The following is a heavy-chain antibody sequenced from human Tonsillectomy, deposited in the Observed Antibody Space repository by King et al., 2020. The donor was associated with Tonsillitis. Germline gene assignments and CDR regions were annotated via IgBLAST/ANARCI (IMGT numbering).Heavy chain of an antibody. CDR1: GGSISSYY. Sequence: VQLQESGPGLVKPSETLSLTCTVSGGSISSYYWSWIRQPAGKGLEWIGRIYTSGSTNYNPSLKSRVTMSVDTSKNQFSLKLSSVTAADTAVYYCARDLWYYYDSSGYLDDAFDIWGQGTMVTVSS. CDR3: ARDLWYYYDSSGYLDDAFDI. CDR2: IYTSGST. D-gene: IGHD3-22*01. J-gene: IGHJ3*02. V-gene: IGHV4-4*07.